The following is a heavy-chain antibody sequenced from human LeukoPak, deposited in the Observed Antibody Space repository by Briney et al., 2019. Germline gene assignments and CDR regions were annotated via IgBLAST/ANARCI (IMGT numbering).Heavy chain of an antibody. J-gene: IGHJ4*02. V-gene: IGHV4-34*01. Sequence: PSETLSLTCAVYGGSFSGYYWSWLRQPPGKGLEGIGEINHSGSSNYNPSLKRRVTISVDTSKNQFSLKLSSVTAADTAVYYCARGGVPKLKASYSSSSRRLDYWGQGTLVTVSS. D-gene: IGHD6-6*01. CDR1: GGSFSGYY. CDR2: INHSGSS. CDR3: ARGGVPKLKASYSSSSRRLDY.